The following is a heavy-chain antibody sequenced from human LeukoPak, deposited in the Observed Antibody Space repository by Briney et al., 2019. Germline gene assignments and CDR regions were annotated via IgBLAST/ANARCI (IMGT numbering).Heavy chain of an antibody. CDR3: ARMRSALGYYYYGMDV. D-gene: IGHD1-26*01. CDR1: GGSFSGYY. CDR2: INHSGST. V-gene: IGHV4-34*01. J-gene: IGHJ6*02. Sequence: SETLSLTCAVYGGSFSGYYWSWIRQPPGKGLEWIGEINHSGSTNYNPSLKSRVTISVDTSKNQFSLKLSSVTAADTAVYYCARMRSALGYYYYGMDVWGQGTTVTVSS.